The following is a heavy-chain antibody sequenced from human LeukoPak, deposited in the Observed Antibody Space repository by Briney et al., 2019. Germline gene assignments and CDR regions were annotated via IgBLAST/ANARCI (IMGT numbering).Heavy chain of an antibody. D-gene: IGHD6-13*01. CDR1: GYTFTSYG. Sequence: ASVKVSCKASGYTFTSYGIGWVRQAPGQGLEWMGWISAYNGNTNYAQKLQGRVTMTTDTSTSTAYMELRGLRSDDTAVYYCARMSSSWPTFDYWGQGTLVTVSS. CDR3: ARMSSSWPTFDY. V-gene: IGHV1-18*01. CDR2: ISAYNGNT. J-gene: IGHJ4*02.